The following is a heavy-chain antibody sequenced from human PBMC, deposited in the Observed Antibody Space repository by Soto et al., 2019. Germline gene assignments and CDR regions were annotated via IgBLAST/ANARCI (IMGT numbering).Heavy chain of an antibody. D-gene: IGHD3-3*01. Sequence: GGSLRLSCAASGFTSSSYWISWVRQAPGKGLEWVANIKQDGSEKYYVDSVKGRFTISRDNAKNSLYLQMNSLRAEDTAVYYCARDRYYDFWSGYYGQAYYYYYYMDVWGKGTTVTVSS. V-gene: IGHV3-7*01. J-gene: IGHJ6*03. CDR2: IKQDGSEK. CDR1: GFTSSSYW. CDR3: ARDRYYDFWSGYYGQAYYYYYYMDV.